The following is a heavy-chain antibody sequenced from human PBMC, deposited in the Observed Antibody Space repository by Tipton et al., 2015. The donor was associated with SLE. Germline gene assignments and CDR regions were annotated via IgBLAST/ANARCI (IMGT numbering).Heavy chain of an antibody. CDR2: IYSGGST. CDR1: GGSISSSSYY. CDR3: AKDSYSGDGSFDY. J-gene: IGHJ4*02. D-gene: IGHD5-12*01. Sequence: LSLTCTVSGGSISSSSYYWGWVRQPPGKGLEWVSVIYSGGSTYYADSVKGRFTISRDNSKNTLYLQMNSLRAEDTAVYYCAKDSYSGDGSFDYWGQGTLVTVSS. V-gene: IGHV3-53*05.